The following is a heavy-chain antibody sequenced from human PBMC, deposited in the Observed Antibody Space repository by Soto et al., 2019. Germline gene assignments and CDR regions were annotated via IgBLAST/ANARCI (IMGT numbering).Heavy chain of an antibody. CDR3: AKDHGPYGDGLDY. J-gene: IGHJ4*02. CDR2: ISNDGSNK. V-gene: IGHV3-30*18. D-gene: IGHD4-17*01. Sequence: PGGSLRLSCAASGFSFSTYGMHWVRQAPGKGLEWVAFISNDGSNKYYADSVKGRFTISRDNSKNTLYLQMNSLRAEDTAVYYCAKDHGPYGDGLDYWGQGTLVTVS. CDR1: GFSFSTYG.